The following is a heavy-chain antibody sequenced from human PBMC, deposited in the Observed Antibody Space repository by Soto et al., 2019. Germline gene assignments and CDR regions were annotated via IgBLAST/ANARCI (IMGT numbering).Heavy chain of an antibody. D-gene: IGHD2-15*01. J-gene: IGHJ4*02. Sequence: QVQLVQSGAEVKKPGSSVKVSCKASGGTFSSYTISWVRQAPGQGLEWMGRIIPILGIPTYAQKFQGRVTITAAKSTSTAYRELSSLRSEDTAVYYCASDSGYCSGGSCQIEGPIDYWGQGTLVTVSS. CDR3: ASDSGYCSGGSCQIEGPIDY. CDR1: GGTFSSYT. V-gene: IGHV1-69*02. CDR2: IIPILGIP.